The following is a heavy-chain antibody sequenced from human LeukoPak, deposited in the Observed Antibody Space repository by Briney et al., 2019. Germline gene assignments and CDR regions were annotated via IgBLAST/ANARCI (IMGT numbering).Heavy chain of an antibody. CDR1: GGTFSSYA. CDR2: IIPIFGTA. V-gene: IGHV1-69*13. J-gene: IGHJ6*03. Sequence: ASVKVSCKASGGTFSSYAISWVRQAPGQGLEWMGGIIPIFGTANYAQKFQGRVTITADESTSTAYMELSSLRSEDTAVYYCAAARRTGTTKGETYYYYMDVWGKGTTVTVSS. CDR3: AAARRTGTTKGETYYYYMDV. D-gene: IGHD1-1*01.